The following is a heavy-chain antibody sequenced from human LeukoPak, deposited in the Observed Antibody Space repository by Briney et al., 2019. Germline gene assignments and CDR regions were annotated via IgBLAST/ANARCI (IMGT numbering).Heavy chain of an antibody. CDR1: GFTFSSYA. J-gene: IGHJ4*01. CDR3: AKGIYSSGWSYFDY. Sequence: AGGSLRLSCAASGFTFSSYAMTWVRQAPGKGLEWVSTLSGSGVTTYYADSVKGRFTFSRDNSKNTLYLQMNSLRAEDTAVYYCAKGIYSSGWSYFDYWGHGALVTVSS. CDR2: LSGSGVTT. V-gene: IGHV3-23*01. D-gene: IGHD6-25*01.